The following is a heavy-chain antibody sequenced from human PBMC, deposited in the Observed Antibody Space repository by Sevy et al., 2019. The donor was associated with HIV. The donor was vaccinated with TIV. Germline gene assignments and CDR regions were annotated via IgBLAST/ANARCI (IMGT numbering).Heavy chain of an antibody. CDR2: ISGSGGST. J-gene: IGHJ2*01. CDR1: GFTFSSYA. V-gene: IGHV3-23*01. Sequence: GGSLRLSCAASGFTFSSYAMSWVRQAPGKGLEWVSAISGSGGSTYYADSVKGRFTISRENPKNTLYLQMNSLRAEDTAVYYCAKEALRNYWYFDLWGRCTLVTVSS. D-gene: IGHD4-17*01. CDR3: AKEALRNYWYFDL.